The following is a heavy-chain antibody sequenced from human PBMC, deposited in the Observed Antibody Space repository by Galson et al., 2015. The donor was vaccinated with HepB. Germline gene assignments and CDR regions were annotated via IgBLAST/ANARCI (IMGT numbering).Heavy chain of an antibody. V-gene: IGHV3-23*01. CDR1: GFTFSSFA. D-gene: IGHD1-1*01. Sequence: SLRLSCAASGFTFSSFAMNWVRQAPGKGLEWVSVVNGGATNTNYADSVKGRFTISRDNSKDTVFLQMDGLRAHDTAVYDCAKAAGPPRGRLESWGQGTLVTVSS. CDR3: AKAAGPPRGRLES. CDR2: VNGGATNT. J-gene: IGHJ5*02.